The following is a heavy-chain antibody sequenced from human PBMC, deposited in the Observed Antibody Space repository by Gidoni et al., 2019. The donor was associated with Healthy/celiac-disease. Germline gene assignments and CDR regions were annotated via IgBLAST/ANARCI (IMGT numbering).Heavy chain of an antibody. J-gene: IGHJ4*02. CDR1: GFTFSSYA. Sequence: QVQLVESGGGVVQPGRSLRLSCAASGFTFSSYAMHWVRQAPGPGLEWVAVISYDGSNKYYADSVKGRFTISRDNSKNTLYLQMNSLRAEDTAVYYCARVMWELPENYFDYWGQGTLVTVSS. CDR3: ARVMWELPENYFDY. V-gene: IGHV3-30*04. D-gene: IGHD1-26*01. CDR2: ISYDGSNK.